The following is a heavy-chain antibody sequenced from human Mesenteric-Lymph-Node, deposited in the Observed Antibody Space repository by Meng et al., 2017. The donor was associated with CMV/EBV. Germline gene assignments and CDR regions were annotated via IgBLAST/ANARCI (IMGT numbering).Heavy chain of an antibody. CDR2: IYSCGST. J-gene: IGHJ6*02. CDR1: GFTVSSNY. V-gene: IGHV3-53*01. Sequence: GGSLRLSCAASGFTVSSNYMSWVRQAPGKGLEWVSVIYSCGSTYYADSVKGRFTISRDNSKNTLYLQMNSLRAEDTAVYYCAKVYSSSWYIVYGMDVWGQGTTVTVSS. CDR3: AKVYSSSWYIVYGMDV. D-gene: IGHD6-13*01.